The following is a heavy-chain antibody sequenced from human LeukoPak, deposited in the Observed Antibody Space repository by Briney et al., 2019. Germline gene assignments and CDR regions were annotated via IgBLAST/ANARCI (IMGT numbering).Heavy chain of an antibody. D-gene: IGHD1-26*01. CDR3: ATGYSVGATFFDY. V-gene: IGHV3-7*01. CDR1: GFSFSTYW. J-gene: IGHJ4*02. CDR2: IKQDESEK. Sequence: GGSPRLSCEASGFSFSTYWMSWVRQTPEKGLEWVANIKQDESEKYYVDSVKGRFTISRDNAKNSLYLQMNSLRAEDTAVYYCATGYSVGATFFDYWGQGTLVTVSS.